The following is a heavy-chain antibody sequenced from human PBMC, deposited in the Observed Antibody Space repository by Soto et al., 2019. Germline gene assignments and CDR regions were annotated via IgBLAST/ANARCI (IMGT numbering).Heavy chain of an antibody. V-gene: IGHV2-5*02. Sequence: QITLKESGPTVVKPTQTLTLTCSLSGFSLNTAGVGVGWIRQPPGKALEWLAVIYWDDDKSWNPSLRDRLTINRDASDDQVVLTVTNMDPVDTGTYYCARRRGGFGGGWTTPYFDYWGQGTRVTVSS. CDR1: GFSLNTAGVG. D-gene: IGHD6-19*01. CDR2: IYWDDDK. CDR3: ARRRGGFGGGWTTPYFDY. J-gene: IGHJ4*02.